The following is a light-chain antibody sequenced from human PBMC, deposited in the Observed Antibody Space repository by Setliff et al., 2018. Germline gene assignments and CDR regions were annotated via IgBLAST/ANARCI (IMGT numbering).Light chain of an antibody. CDR2: LNSDGSH. CDR1: SGHGSFA. CDR3: QTWGTGIRV. Sequence: QAVVTQSPSASASLGASVKLTCTLSSGHGSFAIAWHQQQPEKGPRYMMKLNSDGSHSKGDGIPDRFSGSSSGAERYLTISSLQSEDEADYYCQTWGTGIRVFGGGTKVTVL. J-gene: IGLJ3*02. V-gene: IGLV4-69*01.